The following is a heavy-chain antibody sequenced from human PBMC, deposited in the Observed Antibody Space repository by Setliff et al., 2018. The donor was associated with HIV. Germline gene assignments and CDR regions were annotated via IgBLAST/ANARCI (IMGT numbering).Heavy chain of an antibody. Sequence: SETLSLTCTVSDDSIDSPHCWSWVRQSLEKGLEWIGEDCQRGGINYYPFFWSRAIISMDKPRSYFSLRLTSVTAADTAIYFCVGNSGWALGSWGQGILVTVSS. CDR1: DDSIDSPHC. CDR2: DCQRGGI. J-gene: IGHJ4*02. CDR3: VGNSGWALGS. V-gene: IGHV4-4*02. D-gene: IGHD3-16*01.